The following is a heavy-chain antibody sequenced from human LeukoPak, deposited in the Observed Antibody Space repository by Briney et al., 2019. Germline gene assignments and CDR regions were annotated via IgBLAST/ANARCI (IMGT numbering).Heavy chain of an antibody. V-gene: IGHV5-51*01. D-gene: IGHD1-26*01. CDR1: GYSFTTYW. CDR2: IYPGDSDT. CDR3: ARQQIEGSTKSNFDY. J-gene: IGHJ4*02. Sequence: GESLKISCRGSGYSFTTYWIGWVRQTPGKGPECMGIIYPGDSDTRYSPSFQGQVTISADKSISTAYVQWSSLKASDTAMYYCARQQIEGSTKSNFDYWGQGTLVTVSS.